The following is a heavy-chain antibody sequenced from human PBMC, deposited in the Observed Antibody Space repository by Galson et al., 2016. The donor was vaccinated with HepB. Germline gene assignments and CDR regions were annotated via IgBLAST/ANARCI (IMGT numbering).Heavy chain of an antibody. CDR1: GFTFSNYA. CDR2: ISGSGNSI. V-gene: IGHV3-23*01. D-gene: IGHD3-9*01. CDR3: AKEHAFLGLYFYGMDV. J-gene: IGHJ6*02. Sequence: SLRLSCAASGFTFSNYAMSWVRQAPGKGLEWILSISGSGNSIDTADSVKGCFTISRDNPKKTLDLQMDSLRAEDTAVYYCAKEHAFLGLYFYGMDVWGQGTTVTVSS.